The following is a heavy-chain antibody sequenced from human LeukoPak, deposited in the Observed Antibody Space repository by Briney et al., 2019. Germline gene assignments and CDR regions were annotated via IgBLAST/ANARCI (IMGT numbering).Heavy chain of an antibody. CDR2: IYHSGST. D-gene: IGHD3-22*01. V-gene: IGHV4-4*02. J-gene: IGHJ4*02. CDR3: ARDRRYYDSSGYIRGFDY. CDR1: GGSISSSNW. Sequence: PSGTLSLTCSVSGGSISSSNWWSWVRQPPGKGLEWIGEIYHSGSTNYNPSLKSRVTISVDKSKNQFSLKLGSVTAADTAVYYCARDRRYYDSSGYIRGFDYWGQGTLVTVSS.